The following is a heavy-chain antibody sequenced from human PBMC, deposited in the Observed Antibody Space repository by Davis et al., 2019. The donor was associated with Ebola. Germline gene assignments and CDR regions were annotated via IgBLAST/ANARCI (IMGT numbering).Heavy chain of an antibody. CDR2: ISGSGVST. Sequence: PGGSLRLSCTDSVITFSSYAMTWVRQAPGKGLEWVSAISGSGVSTYYADSVKGRFTISRDNSKNTLYLQMNSLRVEDTAIYYCVKDSSNIWFDVWGQGTLVTVSS. D-gene: IGHD2/OR15-2a*01. CDR1: VITFSSYA. V-gene: IGHV3-23*01. J-gene: IGHJ3*01. CDR3: VKDSSNIWFDV.